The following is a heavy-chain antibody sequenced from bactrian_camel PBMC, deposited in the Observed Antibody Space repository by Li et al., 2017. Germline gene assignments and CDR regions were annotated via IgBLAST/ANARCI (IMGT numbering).Heavy chain of an antibody. V-gene: IGHV3S6*01. J-gene: IGHJ4*01. D-gene: IGHD1*01. Sequence: HVQLVESGGGLVQPGGSLRLSCSGSRFTFSEWTMSWVRQAPGKGLEWLSSISTDGRATWYGDSVKGRFTISRDDSKNSLYLQMNSLKPEDSDLYYCAADAAWHCTGCCNYWGKGTQVTVS. CDR2: ISTDGRAT. CDR1: RFTFSEWT. CDR3: AADAAWHCTGCCNY.